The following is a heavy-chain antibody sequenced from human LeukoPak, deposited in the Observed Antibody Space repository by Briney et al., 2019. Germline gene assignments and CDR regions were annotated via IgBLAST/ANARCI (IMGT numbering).Heavy chain of an antibody. CDR2: ISYDGSNK. V-gene: IGHV3-30-3*01. Sequence: GGSLRLSCAASGFTFSSYAMHWVRQAPGKGLEWVAVISYDGSNKYYADSVKGRFTISRDNSKNTLYLQMNSLRAEDTAVYYCAKERDGGNSASPVGYWGQGTLVTVSS. CDR1: GFTFSSYA. CDR3: AKERDGGNSASPVGY. J-gene: IGHJ4*02. D-gene: IGHD2-21*02.